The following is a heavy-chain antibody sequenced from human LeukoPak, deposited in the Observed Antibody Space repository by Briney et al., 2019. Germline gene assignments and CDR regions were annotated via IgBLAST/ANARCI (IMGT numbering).Heavy chain of an antibody. CDR2: IRGTGDT. Sequence: GGSLRLSCAASGFTFSSYVMSWVRQAPGKGLEWVSAIRGTGDTYYVDSVKGRLTISRDNSKNTLYLEMDSLRAEDTAVYYCARGGYSYGSYFDYWGQGTLVTVSS. V-gene: IGHV3-23*01. D-gene: IGHD5-18*01. J-gene: IGHJ4*02. CDR3: ARGGYSYGSYFDY. CDR1: GFTFSSYV.